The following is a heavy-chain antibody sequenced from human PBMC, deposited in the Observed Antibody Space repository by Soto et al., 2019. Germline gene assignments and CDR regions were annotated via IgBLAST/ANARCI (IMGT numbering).Heavy chain of an antibody. D-gene: IGHD5-18*01. CDR1: GFTFTSSA. J-gene: IGHJ6*02. Sequence: GASVKVSCKASGFTFTSSAVQWVRQARGQRLEWIGWIVVGSGNTNYAQKFQERVTITRDMSTSTAYMELSSLRSEDTAVYYCAADPVDTAMVTIYYYYYGMDVWGQGTTVTVSS. CDR2: IVVGSGNT. CDR3: AADPVDTAMVTIYYYYYGMDV. V-gene: IGHV1-58*01.